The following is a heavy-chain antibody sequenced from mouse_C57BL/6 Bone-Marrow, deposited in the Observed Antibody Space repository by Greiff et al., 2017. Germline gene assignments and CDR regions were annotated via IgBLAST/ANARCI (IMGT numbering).Heavy chain of an antibody. CDR3: ARNYYGSSYSAWFAY. Sequence: VQLQQPGAELVKPGASVKMSCKASGYTFPSYWITWVKQRPGQGLEWIGDISPGSGSTNYNEKFKSKATLTVDTSSSTAYMQLSSLTSEDSAVYYCARNYYGSSYSAWFAYWGQGTLVTVSA. CDR2: ISPGSGST. D-gene: IGHD1-1*01. CDR1: GYTFPSYW. J-gene: IGHJ3*01. V-gene: IGHV1-55*01.